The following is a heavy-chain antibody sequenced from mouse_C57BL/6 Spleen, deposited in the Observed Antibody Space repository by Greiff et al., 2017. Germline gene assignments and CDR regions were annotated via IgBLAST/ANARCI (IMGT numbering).Heavy chain of an antibody. J-gene: IGHJ4*01. CDR1: GFNIKNTY. CDR2: IDPANGNT. CDR3: ARSSYYGSSSLYAMDY. V-gene: IGHV14-3*01. D-gene: IGHD1-1*01. Sequence: VQLQQSVAELVRPGASVKLSCTASGFNIKNTYMHWVKQRPEQGLAWIGRIDPANGNTKYAPKFQGKATITADTSSNTAYLQLSSLTSEDTAIYYCARSSYYGSSSLYAMDYWGQGTSVTVSS.